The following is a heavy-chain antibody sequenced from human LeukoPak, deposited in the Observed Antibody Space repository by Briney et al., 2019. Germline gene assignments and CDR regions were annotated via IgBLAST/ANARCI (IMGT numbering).Heavy chain of an antibody. J-gene: IGHJ4*02. Sequence: GGSLRLSCAASGFTVSNKYMSWVRQAPGKGLEWVSVIYNNGNTHYADSVKGRFTISRDNSKNMLYLQMNSLRAEDTAVYFCARVGGDQVGYWGQGTLVTVSS. CDR3: ARVGGDQVGY. V-gene: IGHV3-53*01. CDR2: IYNNGNT. D-gene: IGHD4-17*01. CDR1: GFTVSNKY.